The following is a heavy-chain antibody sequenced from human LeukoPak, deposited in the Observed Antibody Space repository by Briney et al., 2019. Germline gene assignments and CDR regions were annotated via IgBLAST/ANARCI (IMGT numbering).Heavy chain of an antibody. CDR2: ISAYNGNT. CDR1: GYTFTSYG. Sequence: ASVKVSCKASGYTFTSYGISWVRQAPGQGLEWMGWISAYNGNTNYAQMLQGRVTMTTDTSTSTAYMELRSLRSDDTAVYYCARDDYYDSSGTFDYWGQGTLVTVSS. D-gene: IGHD3-22*01. J-gene: IGHJ4*02. CDR3: ARDDYYDSSGTFDY. V-gene: IGHV1-18*01.